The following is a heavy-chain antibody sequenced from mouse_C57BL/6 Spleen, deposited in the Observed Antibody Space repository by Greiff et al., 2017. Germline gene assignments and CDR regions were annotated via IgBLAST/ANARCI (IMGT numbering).Heavy chain of an antibody. CDR1: GYSFTSGYD. CDR2: IRYSGST. Sequence: EVKLMESGPGMVKPSPSLSLTCTVSGYSFTSGYDWHWIRHLPGNQLEWMGYIRYSGSTNYNPSLKSRTSFTHDPSTNPFFLQLNSVTTEDTATYYSARGGITSVDHDWDFDDWGTGTTVTVSS. V-gene: IGHV3-1*01. CDR3: ARGGITSVDHDWDFDD. J-gene: IGHJ1*03. D-gene: IGHD1-1*01.